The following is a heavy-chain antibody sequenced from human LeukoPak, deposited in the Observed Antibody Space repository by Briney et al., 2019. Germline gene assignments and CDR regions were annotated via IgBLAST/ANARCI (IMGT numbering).Heavy chain of an antibody. CDR2: IYWDDDK. D-gene: IGHD3-10*01. Sequence: KESAPTLVKPTQTLTLTCTFSGFSLSTSGVGVGWIRQPPGKALEWLALIYWDDDKRYSPSLKSRLTITKDTSKNQVVLTMTNMDPVDTATYYCAHARGTYYYGSGSYPFGNWGQGTLVTVSS. CDR1: GFSLSTSGVG. CDR3: AHARGTYYYGSGSYPFGN. V-gene: IGHV2-5*02. J-gene: IGHJ4*02.